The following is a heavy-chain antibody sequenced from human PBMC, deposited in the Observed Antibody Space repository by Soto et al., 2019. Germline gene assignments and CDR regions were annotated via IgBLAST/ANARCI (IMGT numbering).Heavy chain of an antibody. CDR3: ASDITVANYNYLDS. V-gene: IGHV3-30*04. D-gene: IGHD6-19*01. J-gene: IGHJ4*02. Sequence: QVQLVESGGGVVQPGRSLRLSCAGSGFTFTSYGLHWVRQAPGKGLEWVTVIAHDETYTSYADSVKGRFTISRDNSKSILYMQMNILRVEDTAVYFCASDITVANYNYLDSWGQGTLVTVSS. CDR1: GFTFTSYG. CDR2: IAHDETYT.